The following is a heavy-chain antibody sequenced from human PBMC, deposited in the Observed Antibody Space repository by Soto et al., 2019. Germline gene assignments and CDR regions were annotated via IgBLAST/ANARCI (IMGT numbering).Heavy chain of an antibody. CDR3: VEDHGTAMIRGGLDS. Sequence: PGGSLRLSCAASGFTFSSYWMHWVRQAPGKGLVWVSRINSDGNYTPYADSVKGRFTISRDNSKNTLYLQMSSLRPEDTAVYYCVEDHGTAMIRGGLDSWGQGALVTVSS. J-gene: IGHJ4*02. V-gene: IGHV3-74*01. D-gene: IGHD3-10*01. CDR1: GFTFSSYW. CDR2: INSDGNYT.